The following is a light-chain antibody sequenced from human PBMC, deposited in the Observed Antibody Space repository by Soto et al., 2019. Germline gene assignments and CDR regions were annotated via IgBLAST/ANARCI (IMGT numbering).Light chain of an antibody. J-gene: IGKJ3*01. CDR2: AAS. CDR1: QGINNY. V-gene: IGKV1-27*01. CDR3: KRYSSGPG. Sequence: DIPMTQSPSSLSASVGDRVTITCRARQGINNYVAWYQQKPGKPPKLLIYAASTLQSGVPSRFSGSGSGTDFTLTINSLQPENVATYYWKRYSSGPGFGPGTKVDIK.